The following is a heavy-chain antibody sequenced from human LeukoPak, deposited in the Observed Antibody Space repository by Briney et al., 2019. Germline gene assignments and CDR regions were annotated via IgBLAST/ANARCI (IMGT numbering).Heavy chain of an antibody. J-gene: IGHJ4*02. CDR3: ARDPPAEWLYDRDDY. D-gene: IGHD3-3*01. CDR1: GYTFTGYY. Sequence: ASVKVSCKASGYTFTGYYMHWVRQAPGQGLEWMGWINPNSGGTNYAQKFQGRVTMTRDTSISTAYMELSRLRSDDTAVYYCARDPPAEWLYDRDDYWGQGTLVTVSS. V-gene: IGHV1-2*02. CDR2: INPNSGGT.